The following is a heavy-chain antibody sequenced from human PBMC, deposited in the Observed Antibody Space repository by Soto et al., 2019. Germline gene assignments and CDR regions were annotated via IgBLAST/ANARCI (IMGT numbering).Heavy chain of an antibody. CDR3: ATDMSGVDP. J-gene: IGHJ5*02. Sequence: QVQLVQSGAEVKKPGSSVTVSCKASGATLRSFAIAWVRQTPGHGLEWMGGIIPMYGATTYAQKCQGRLTITADDSTTTAYMDLTSLTSEDTGVYYCATDMSGVDPWGQGTLVTVSS. CDR2: IIPMYGAT. CDR1: GATLRSFA. D-gene: IGHD3-10*01. V-gene: IGHV1-69*01.